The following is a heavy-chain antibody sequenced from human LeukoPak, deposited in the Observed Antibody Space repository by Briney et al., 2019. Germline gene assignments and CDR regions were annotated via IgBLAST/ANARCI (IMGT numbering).Heavy chain of an antibody. V-gene: IGHV3-NL1*01. J-gene: IGHJ4*02. D-gene: IGHD1-26*01. Sequence: PGGSLRLSCAASGFIFSSYGMHWVRQAPGKGLEWVSVIYSGGSTYYADSVKGRFTISRDNSKNTVYLQMNSLRAEDTAVYYCARMGSGSSLDYWGQGTLVTVSS. CDR2: IYSGGST. CDR1: GFIFSSYG. CDR3: ARMGSGSSLDY.